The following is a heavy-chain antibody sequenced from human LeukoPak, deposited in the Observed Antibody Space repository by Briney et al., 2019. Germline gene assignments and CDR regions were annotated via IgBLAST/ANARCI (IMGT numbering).Heavy chain of an antibody. D-gene: IGHD5-12*01. J-gene: IGHJ5*02. V-gene: IGHV3-23*01. CDR1: GFTFNNFA. Sequence: GSLRLSCTASGFTFNNFAMSWVRQAPGEGLEWLASPTGSGHQIYYADSVKGRFTISRDNSENTLYLDMNNLRAEDTAIYYCTKDGRYSGYDFAESWGQGTLVTVSS. CDR3: TKDGRYSGYDFAES. CDR2: PTGSGHQI.